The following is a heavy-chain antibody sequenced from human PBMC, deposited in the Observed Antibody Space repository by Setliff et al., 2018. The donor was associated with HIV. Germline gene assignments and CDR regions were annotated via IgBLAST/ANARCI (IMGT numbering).Heavy chain of an antibody. D-gene: IGHD2-2*01. CDR2: ISAYNGHT. J-gene: IGHJ5*02. Sequence: ASVKVSCKASGYTFTSYGISWVRQAPGQGLEWMGWISAYNGHTNYAQKFQGRVTMTIDTSTSTAYTELRSLRSGDTAVYYCARDVPTYCSSINCYDTMNQNWFDPWGQGTLVTVSS. CDR3: ARDVPTYCSSINCYDTMNQNWFDP. CDR1: GYTFTSYG. V-gene: IGHV1-18*01.